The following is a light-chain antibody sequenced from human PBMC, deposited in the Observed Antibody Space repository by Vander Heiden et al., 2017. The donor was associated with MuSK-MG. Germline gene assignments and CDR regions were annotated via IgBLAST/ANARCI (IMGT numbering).Light chain of an antibody. J-gene: IGKJ4*01. CDR2: DAY. V-gene: IGKV1-33*01. CDR3: QQDDNLPLT. CDR1: QDISNY. Sequence: DIQMTQSPSSLSASVGDRVTITCQASQDISNYLNWYQQKPGKAPKLLIYDAYTLEAGVPSRFIGSASETDFTLTISSLQPEDVATYYCQQDDNLPLTFGGGTKVXIK.